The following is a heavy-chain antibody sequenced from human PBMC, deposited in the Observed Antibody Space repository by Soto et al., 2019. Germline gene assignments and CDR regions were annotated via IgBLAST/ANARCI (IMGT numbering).Heavy chain of an antibody. Sequence: QLQLQESGSGLVKPSQTLSLTCAVSGGSISSGGYSWSWIRQPPGKGLEWIGYIYHSGSTYYNPSLKSRVTISVDRSKNQFSLKLSSVTAADTAVYYCAREIPDCSSTSCYAGGMDVWGQGTTVTVSS. D-gene: IGHD2-2*01. CDR2: IYHSGST. CDR3: AREIPDCSSTSCYAGGMDV. CDR1: GGSISSGGYS. J-gene: IGHJ6*02. V-gene: IGHV4-30-2*01.